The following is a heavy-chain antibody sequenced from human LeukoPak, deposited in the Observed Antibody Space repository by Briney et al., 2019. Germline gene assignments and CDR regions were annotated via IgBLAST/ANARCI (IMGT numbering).Heavy chain of an antibody. CDR3: AGSRGYSYGEAFDY. J-gene: IGHJ4*02. V-gene: IGHV2-5*02. CDR2: IYWDDDK. D-gene: IGHD5-18*01. Sequence: SGPTLVKPTQTLTLTCTFAGFSLSTSGVGVGWIRQPPGKALEWLALIYWDDDKRYSPSLKSRLTITKDTSKNQVVLTMTNMDPVDTATYYCAGSRGYSYGEAFDYWGQGTLVTVSS. CDR1: GFSLSTSGVG.